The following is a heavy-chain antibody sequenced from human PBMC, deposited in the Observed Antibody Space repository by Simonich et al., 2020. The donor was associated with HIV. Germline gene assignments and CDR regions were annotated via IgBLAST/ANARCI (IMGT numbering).Heavy chain of an antibody. CDR1: GGSFSGYY. Sequence: QVQLQQWGAGLLKPSETLSLTCAVYGGSFSGYYWSWIRQPPGKGLGWIGEINHSGSTNYNPSLKSRVNISVDTSKNQFSLKLSSVTAADTAVYYCARSPYYYDISGDLDYWGQGTLVTVSS. J-gene: IGHJ4*02. CDR2: INHSGST. CDR3: ARSPYYYDISGDLDY. D-gene: IGHD3-22*01. V-gene: IGHV4-34*01.